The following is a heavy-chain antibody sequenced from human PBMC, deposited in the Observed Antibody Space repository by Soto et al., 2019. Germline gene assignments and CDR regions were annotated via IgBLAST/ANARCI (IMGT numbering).Heavy chain of an antibody. CDR3: ARGGYCSSTSCYGVHYYYGMDV. D-gene: IGHD2-2*01. Sequence: EVQLVESGGGLVQPGGSLRLSCAASGFTVSSNYMSWVRQAPGKGLEWVSVIYSGGSTYYADSVKGRFTISRDNSKNMLYLQLNSLGAEDTAVYYCARGGYCSSTSCYGVHYYYGMDVWGQGTTVTLSS. CDR1: GFTVSSNY. CDR2: IYSGGST. V-gene: IGHV3-66*01. J-gene: IGHJ6*02.